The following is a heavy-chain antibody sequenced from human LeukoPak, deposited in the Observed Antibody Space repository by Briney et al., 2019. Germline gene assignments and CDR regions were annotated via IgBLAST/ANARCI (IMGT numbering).Heavy chain of an antibody. CDR3: ASGAAAAIENPFDY. V-gene: IGHV3-21*01. D-gene: IGHD2-2*01. J-gene: IGHJ4*02. CDR1: GFTFSSYS. Sequence: PGGSLRLSCAASGFTFSSYSMHWVRQAPGKGLEWVSSISGGSTYIYYADSVKGRFTISRDNAKNSLYLQMNSLRAEDTAVYYCASGAAAAIENPFDYWGRGTLVTVSS. CDR2: ISGGSTYI.